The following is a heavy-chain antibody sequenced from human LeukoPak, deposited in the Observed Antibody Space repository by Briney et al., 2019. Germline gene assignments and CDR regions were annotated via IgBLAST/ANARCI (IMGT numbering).Heavy chain of an antibody. V-gene: IGHV3-33*01. J-gene: IGHJ4*02. CDR2: IWYDGSNK. CDR3: ASSGSGSYEDFDY. CDR1: GFTFSSYG. Sequence: GGSLRLSCAASGFTFSSYGMHWVRQAPGKGLEWVAVIWYDGSNKYYADSVKGRFTISRDNSKNTPYLQMNSLRAEDTAVYYCASSGSGSYEDFDYWGQGTLVTVSS. D-gene: IGHD1-26*01.